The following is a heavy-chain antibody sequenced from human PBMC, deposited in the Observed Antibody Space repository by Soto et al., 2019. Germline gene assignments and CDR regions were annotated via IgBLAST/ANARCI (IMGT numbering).Heavy chain of an antibody. V-gene: IGHV4-31*03. CDR3: ARVAITFSRSPPASRGMDV. Sequence: QVQLQESGPGLVKPSQTLSLTCTVSGGSISSGGYYWSWIRQHPGKGLEWIGYIYYSGSTYYNPSRKSRVNISVDTSKNQFSLKLSSVTAADTAVYYCARVAITFSRSPPASRGMDVWGQGTTVTVSS. D-gene: IGHD6-13*01. J-gene: IGHJ6*02. CDR2: IYYSGST. CDR1: GGSISSGGYY.